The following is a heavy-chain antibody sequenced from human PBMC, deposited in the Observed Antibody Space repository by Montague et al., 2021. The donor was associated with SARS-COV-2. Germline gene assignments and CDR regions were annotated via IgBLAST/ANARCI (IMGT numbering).Heavy chain of an antibody. CDR1: GFPFSSYS. V-gene: IGHV3-21*01. CDR2: ISSSSSYI. Sequence: SLRFSCSASGFPFSSYSMNWVRQAPGKGLEWVSSISSSSSYIYYADSVKGRFTISRDNAKNSLYLQMNSLRAEDTAVYYCARDDFRIAAAVFDYWGQGTLVTVSS. J-gene: IGHJ4*02. D-gene: IGHD6-13*01. CDR3: ARDDFRIAAAVFDY.